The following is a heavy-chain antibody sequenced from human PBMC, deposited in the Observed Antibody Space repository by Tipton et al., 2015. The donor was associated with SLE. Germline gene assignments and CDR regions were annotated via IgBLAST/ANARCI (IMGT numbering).Heavy chain of an antibody. D-gene: IGHD3-16*02. Sequence: QLVQSGAEVKPSETLSLTCAVYGGSFSGYYWSWIRQPPGKGLEWIGEINHSGSTNYNPSLKSRVTISVDTSKNQFSLKLSSVTAADTAVYYCARGGARGRLRLGELSPRRLFDYWGQGTLVTVSS. J-gene: IGHJ4*02. CDR3: ARGGARGRLRLGELSPRRLFDY. CDR2: INHSGST. V-gene: IGHV4-34*01. CDR1: GGSFSGYY.